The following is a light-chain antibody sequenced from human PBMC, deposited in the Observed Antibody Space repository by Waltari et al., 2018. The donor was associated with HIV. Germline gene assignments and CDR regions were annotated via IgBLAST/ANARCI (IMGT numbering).Light chain of an antibody. CDR1: SSNIGAGYD. CDR3: QSYDSSLSGSG. CDR2: VNL. J-gene: IGLJ3*02. Sequence: QSVLTQPPSVSGAPGQRVTISCTGSSSNIGAGYDVHWYTQLPGTATKLLIYVNLNRPSGGPDRFSCSKSGTSASLAITGLQAEDEADYYGQSYDSSLSGSGFGGGTKLTVL. V-gene: IGLV1-40*01.